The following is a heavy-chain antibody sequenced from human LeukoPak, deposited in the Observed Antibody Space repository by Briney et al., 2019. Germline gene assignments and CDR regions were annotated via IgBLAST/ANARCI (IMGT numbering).Heavy chain of an antibody. J-gene: IGHJ6*02. CDR2: ISNDGSEK. V-gene: IGHV3-30*03. CDR1: GFTFSSYG. Sequence: GGSLRLSCAASGFTFSSYGMHWVRQAPGKGLEWVAIISNDGSEKFHADSVKGRFTITRDTSQNTLYLQMSNLRAEDTAVYFCARGGGLDVWGQGATVTVSS. CDR3: ARGGGLDV. D-gene: IGHD3-16*01.